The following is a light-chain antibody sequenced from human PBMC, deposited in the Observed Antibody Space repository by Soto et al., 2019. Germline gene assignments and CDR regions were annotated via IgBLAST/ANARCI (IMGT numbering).Light chain of an antibody. J-gene: IGKJ2*01. V-gene: IGKV1-12*01. CDR3: QQYNSYSYT. CDR2: AAS. Sequence: DIQLTQSPSSVSASVGDRVTITCRASRDISSWLAWYQQKPGQAPNILVFAASTLQRGVPTRFSGRGSGTELTLTIDSLQPEDFATYYCQQYNSYSYTFGQGTKLEIK. CDR1: RDISSW.